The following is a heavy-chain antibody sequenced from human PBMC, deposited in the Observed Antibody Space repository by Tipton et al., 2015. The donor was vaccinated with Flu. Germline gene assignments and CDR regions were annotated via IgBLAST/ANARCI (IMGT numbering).Heavy chain of an antibody. D-gene: IGHD1-1*01. Sequence: SLRLSCTGSGFNFNIYNINWVRPVPGKGLEWVSAISTTSRYINYADSVKGRFTISRDNAKNSVSLQMNSLTAEDTAVYFCAVEKGGPYVPSFEYWGQGTLVTVSS. J-gene: IGHJ4*02. V-gene: IGHV3-21*01. CDR1: GFNFNIYN. CDR2: ISTTSRYI. CDR3: AVEKGGPYVPSFEY.